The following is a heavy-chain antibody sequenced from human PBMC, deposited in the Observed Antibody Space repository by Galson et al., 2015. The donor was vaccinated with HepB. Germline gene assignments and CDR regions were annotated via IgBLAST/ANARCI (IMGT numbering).Heavy chain of an antibody. CDR3: ARGRLYDYGDSALDY. CDR1: GFTFSSYA. CDR2: ISYDGSNK. Sequence: SLRLSCAASGFTFSSYAMHWVRQAPGKGLEWVAVISYDGSNKYYADSVKGRFTISRDNSKNTLYLQMNSLRAEDTAVYYCARGRLYDYGDSALDYWGQGTLVTVSS. D-gene: IGHD4-17*01. J-gene: IGHJ4*02. V-gene: IGHV3-30-3*01.